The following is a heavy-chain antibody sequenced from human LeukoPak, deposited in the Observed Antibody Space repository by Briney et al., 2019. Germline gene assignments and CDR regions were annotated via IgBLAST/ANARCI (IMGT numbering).Heavy chain of an antibody. V-gene: IGHV1-2*02. D-gene: IGHD2-2*02. Sequence: GASVKVSCKVSGYTLTELSMHWVRQAPGQGLEWMGWINPNSGGTNYVQKFQGRVTMTRDTSISTAYMELSRLRSDDTAVYYCARACSSTSCYTYYMDVWGKGTTVTVSS. CDR1: GYTLTELS. CDR3: ARACSSTSCYTYYMDV. J-gene: IGHJ6*03. CDR2: INPNSGGT.